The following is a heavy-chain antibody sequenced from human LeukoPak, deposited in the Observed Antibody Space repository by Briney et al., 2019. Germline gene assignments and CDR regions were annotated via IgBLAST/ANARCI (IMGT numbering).Heavy chain of an antibody. V-gene: IGHV4-38-2*02. J-gene: IGHJ4*02. Sequence: SETLSLTCTVSGYFISSGYYWGWIRQPPGKGLQWIGSIHHSGSTYYNPSLKSRVTISVDTSKNQFSLKLSSVTAADAAVYYCARTSSSGLVGGYYFDYWGQGTLVTVSS. CDR1: GYFISSGYY. CDR3: ARTSSSGLVGGYYFDY. CDR2: IHHSGST. D-gene: IGHD6-19*01.